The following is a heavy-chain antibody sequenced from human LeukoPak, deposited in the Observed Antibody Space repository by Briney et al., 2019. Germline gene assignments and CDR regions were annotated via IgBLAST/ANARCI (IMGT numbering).Heavy chain of an antibody. CDR3: AGRSGWYFDY. CDR1: GFTFSSYG. CDR2: ISYDGSNK. D-gene: IGHD6-19*01. V-gene: IGHV3-30*03. Sequence: GGSLRLSCAASGFTFSSYGMHWVRQDPGKGLEWVAVISYDGSNKYYADSVKGRFTISRDNSKNTLYLQMNSLRAEDTAVYYCAGRSGWYFDYWGQGTLVTVSS. J-gene: IGHJ4*02.